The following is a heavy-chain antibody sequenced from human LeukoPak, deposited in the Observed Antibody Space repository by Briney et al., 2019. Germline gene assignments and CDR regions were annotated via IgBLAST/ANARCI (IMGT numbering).Heavy chain of an antibody. CDR3: ARDRGDY. CDR2: ISSGSSTI. Sequence: GGSLRLSCAASGFTFSNAWMSWVRQAPGKGLDWVSYISSGSSTIYYADSVKGRFTISRDNAKNSLYLQMNSLRDEDTAVYYCARDRGDYWGQGTLVTVSS. J-gene: IGHJ4*02. CDR1: GFTFSNAW. V-gene: IGHV3-48*02. D-gene: IGHD3-10*01.